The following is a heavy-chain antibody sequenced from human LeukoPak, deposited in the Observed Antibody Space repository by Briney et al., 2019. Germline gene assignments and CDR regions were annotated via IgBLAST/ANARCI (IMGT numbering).Heavy chain of an antibody. V-gene: IGHV4-39*07. D-gene: IGHD5-18*01. CDR2: IYYSGNT. J-gene: IGHJ6*02. CDR1: GGSISSSGYC. Sequence: PSETLSLTCTVSGGSISSSGYCWGWIRQPPGKGLEWIGSIYYSGNTYYNPSLKSRVTISGDTSKNQFSLKLTSVTAADTAVYYCAVDTAMVTSLGYYYGMDVWGQGTTVTVSS. CDR3: AVDTAMVTSLGYYYGMDV.